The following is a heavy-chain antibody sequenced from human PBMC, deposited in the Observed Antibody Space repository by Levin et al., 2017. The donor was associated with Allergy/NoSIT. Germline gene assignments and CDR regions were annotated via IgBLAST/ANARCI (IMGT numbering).Heavy chain of an antibody. V-gene: IGHV3-23*01. D-gene: IGHD2/OR15-2a*01. J-gene: IGHJ6*02. CDR1: GFTFSGYG. CDR3: AKGLGYTYKYYMDV. CDR2: ISGSGGTT. Sequence: GESLKISCAASGFTFSGYGMTWVRQAQGKGLEWVSVISGSGGTTYYSDSVRGRFTISRDNSKNTLYLQMNSLRAEDTAVYYCAKGLGYTYKYYMDVWGQGTTVTVSS.